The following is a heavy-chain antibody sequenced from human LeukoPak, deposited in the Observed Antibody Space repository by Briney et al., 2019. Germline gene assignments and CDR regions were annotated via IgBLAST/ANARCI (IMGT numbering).Heavy chain of an antibody. CDR2: IYPGDSDT. V-gene: IGHV5-51*01. CDR3: ARLGQYKYYGMDV. D-gene: IGHD1-14*01. CDR1: GYSFTSYW. J-gene: IGHJ6*02. Sequence: GESLKISCKGSGYSFTSYWIGWVRQMPGKGLEWMGIIYPGDSDTRYSPSLQGQVTISADKSISTAYLQWSSLKASDTAMYYCARLGQYKYYGMDVWGQGTTVTVSS.